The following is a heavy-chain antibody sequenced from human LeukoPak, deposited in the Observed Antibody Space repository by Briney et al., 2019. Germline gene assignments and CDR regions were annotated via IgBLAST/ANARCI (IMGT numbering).Heavy chain of an antibody. Sequence: GGSLRLSCAASGFTFGNAWMSWVRQAPGKGLEWVGRIKSKTDGGTTDYAAPVKGRFTISRDDSKNTLYLQMNSPKTEDTAVYYCTTAFPGLLRYFDWLLTNPDYWGQGTLVTVSS. D-gene: IGHD3-9*01. J-gene: IGHJ4*02. CDR3: TTAFPGLLRYFDWLLTNPDY. CDR1: GFTFGNAW. V-gene: IGHV3-15*01. CDR2: IKSKTDGGTT.